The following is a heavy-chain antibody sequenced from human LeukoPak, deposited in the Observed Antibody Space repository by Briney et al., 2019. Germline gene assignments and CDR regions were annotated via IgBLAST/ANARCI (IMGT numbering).Heavy chain of an antibody. CDR3: ARDQLPYYYYYGMDV. CDR1: GFTFSDYE. Sequence: GGFLRLSCAASGFTFSDYEMNWVRQAPGKGREWGSYISSSGTIIYYADSVKGRFTISRDNAQNSLFLQMNSLRAEDTAVYYCARDQLPYYYYYGMDVWGKGTTVTVSS. V-gene: IGHV3-48*03. D-gene: IGHD1-1*01. CDR2: ISSSGTII. J-gene: IGHJ6*04.